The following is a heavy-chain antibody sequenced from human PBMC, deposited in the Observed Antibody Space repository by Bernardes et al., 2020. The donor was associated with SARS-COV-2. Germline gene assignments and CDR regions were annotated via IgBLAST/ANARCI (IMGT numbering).Heavy chain of an antibody. J-gene: IGHJ4*02. CDR1: GFTFSSYW. Sequence: GGSLRLSCAASGFTFSSYWMTWVRQAPGMGLEWVANINQDESEKNYVDSVKGRFTISRDNAKNSLYLQMNSLRADDTALYYCARDFGGGENDYWGQGTLVTVSS. CDR3: ARDFGGGENDY. CDR2: INQDESEK. V-gene: IGHV3-7*01. D-gene: IGHD3-3*01.